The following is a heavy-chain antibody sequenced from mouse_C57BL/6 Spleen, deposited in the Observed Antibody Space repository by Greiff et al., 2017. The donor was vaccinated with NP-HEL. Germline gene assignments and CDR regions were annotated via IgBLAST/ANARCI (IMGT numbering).Heavy chain of an antibody. Sequence: EVQRVESGGGLVKPGGSLTLSCAASGFTFSDYGMHWVRQAPEKGLEWVAYISSGSSTIYYADTVKGRFTISRDNAKNTLFLQMTSLRAEDTAMYYCARQGPAYAMDYWGQGTSVTVSS. V-gene: IGHV5-17*01. CDR2: ISSGSSTI. CDR3: ARQGPAYAMDY. CDR1: GFTFSDYG. J-gene: IGHJ4*01. D-gene: IGHD1-2*01.